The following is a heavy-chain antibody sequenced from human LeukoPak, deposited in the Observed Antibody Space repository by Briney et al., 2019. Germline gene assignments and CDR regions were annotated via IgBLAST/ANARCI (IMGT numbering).Heavy chain of an antibody. D-gene: IGHD3-10*01. CDR3: AKLYYYGSGSSLPDAFDI. CDR2: ISYDGSNK. Sequence: PGGSLRLSCAASGFTFSSYGMHWVRQAPGKGLEWVAVISYDGSNKYYADSVKGRFTTSRDNSKNTLYLQMNSLRAEDTAVYYCAKLYYYGSGSSLPDAFDIWGQGTMVTVSS. V-gene: IGHV3-30*18. J-gene: IGHJ3*02. CDR1: GFTFSSYG.